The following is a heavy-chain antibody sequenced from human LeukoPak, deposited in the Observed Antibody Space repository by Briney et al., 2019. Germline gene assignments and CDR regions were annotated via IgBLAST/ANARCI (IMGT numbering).Heavy chain of an antibody. J-gene: IGHJ3*02. CDR1: GFTFSDFT. V-gene: IGHV3-21*01. Sequence: GGSLRLSCAASGFTFSDFTMHWVRQAPGKGLEWVSCIGSSSSTYIYYADSVRGRFTISRDNAKNSLYLQMNSLRAGDTAVYYCARDRGGSYYGDAFDIWGQGTMVTVSS. D-gene: IGHD1-26*01. CDR3: ARDRGGSYYGDAFDI. CDR2: IGSSSSTYI.